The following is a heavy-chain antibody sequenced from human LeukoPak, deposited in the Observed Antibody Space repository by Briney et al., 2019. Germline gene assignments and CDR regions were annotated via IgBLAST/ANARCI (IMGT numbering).Heavy chain of an antibody. V-gene: IGHV1-18*01. CDR3: ARVLYGSGSYYRHFDY. Sequence: ASVKVSCKASGYTLTSYGISWVRQAPGQGLEWMGWISAYNGNTNYAQKLQGRVTMTTDTSTSTAYMELRSLRSDDTAVYYCARVLYGSGSYYRHFDYWGQGTLVTVSS. D-gene: IGHD3-10*01. J-gene: IGHJ4*02. CDR2: ISAYNGNT. CDR1: GYTLTSYG.